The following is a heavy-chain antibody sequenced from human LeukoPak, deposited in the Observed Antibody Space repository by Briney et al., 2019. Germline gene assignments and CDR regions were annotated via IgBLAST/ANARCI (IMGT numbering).Heavy chain of an antibody. D-gene: IGHD2/OR15-2a*01. CDR2: IYYSGST. CDR1: GGSISSGGYY. J-gene: IGHJ4*02. Sequence: SETLALTCTVSGGSISSGGYYWSWIRQHPGKGLEWIGYIYYSGSTYYNPSLKSRVTISVDTSKNQFSLKLSSVTAADTAVYYCARRQNGNSGNFDYWGQGTLVTISS. CDR3: ARRQNGNSGNFDY. V-gene: IGHV4-31*03.